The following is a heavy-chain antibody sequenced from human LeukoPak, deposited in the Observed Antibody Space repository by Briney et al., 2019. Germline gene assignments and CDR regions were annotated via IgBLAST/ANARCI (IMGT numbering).Heavy chain of an antibody. D-gene: IGHD5-24*01. Sequence: GGSLRLSCAASGFAFSSYGMHWVRQAPGKGLEWVAVTWYDGSNKYYADSVKGRFTISRDNSRNTLYLQMNSLRAEDTAVYYCARENIDGFDYWGQGTLVTVSS. V-gene: IGHV3-33*01. CDR1: GFAFSSYG. CDR2: TWYDGSNK. J-gene: IGHJ4*02. CDR3: ARENIDGFDY.